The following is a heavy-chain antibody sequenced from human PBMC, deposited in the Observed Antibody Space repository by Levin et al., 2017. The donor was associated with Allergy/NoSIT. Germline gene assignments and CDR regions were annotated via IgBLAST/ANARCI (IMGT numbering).Heavy chain of an antibody. CDR2: ISGSGGNT. Sequence: GGSLRLSCAASGFTFSTYAMSWVRQAPGKGLEWVSAISGSGGNTYYADSVKGRFTISRDNSKNRLYLQMNSLRAEDTALYYCAKGSSGWYYFDYWGQGTLVTVSS. J-gene: IGHJ4*02. CDR3: AKGSSGWYYFDY. CDR1: GFTFSTYA. V-gene: IGHV3-23*01. D-gene: IGHD6-19*01.